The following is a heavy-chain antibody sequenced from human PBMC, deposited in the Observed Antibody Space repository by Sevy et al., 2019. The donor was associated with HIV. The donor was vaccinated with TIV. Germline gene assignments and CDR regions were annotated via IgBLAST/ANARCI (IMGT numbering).Heavy chain of an antibody. J-gene: IGHJ6*02. D-gene: IGHD3-3*01. CDR2: ISGSGGST. V-gene: IGHV3-23*01. CDR1: GFTFSSYA. CDR3: AKRAPWGDDFWGGYYPTQNYYYYGMDV. Sequence: GGSLRLSCAASGFTFSSYAMSLVRQAPGKGLEWVSAISGSGGSTYYADSVKGRFTISRDNSKNTLYLQMNSLRAEDTAVYYCAKRAPWGDDFWGGYYPTQNYYYYGMDVWGQGTTVTVSS.